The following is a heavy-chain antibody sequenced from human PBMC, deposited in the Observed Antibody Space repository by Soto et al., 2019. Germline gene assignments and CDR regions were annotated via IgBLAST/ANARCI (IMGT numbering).Heavy chain of an antibody. CDR2: IYYTGST. V-gene: IGHV4-31*03. CDR3: ARESGHYDSSGRGGFDY. J-gene: IGHJ4*02. CDR1: GASISSGGYY. D-gene: IGHD3-22*01. Sequence: QVQLQESGPGLVKPSQTLSLTCTVSGASISSGGYYWNWIRQHPGKGLEWIGYIYYTGSTYFNPSLKSRVTLSLDRSKNQFSLKLSSLTAADTAVYYCARESGHYDSSGRGGFDYWGQGTLVTVSS.